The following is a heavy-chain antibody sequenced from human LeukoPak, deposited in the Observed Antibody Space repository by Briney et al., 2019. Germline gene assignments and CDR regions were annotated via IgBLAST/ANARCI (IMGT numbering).Heavy chain of an antibody. CDR1: GFTFSSYW. CDR3: ARDFRFGEYYYGMDV. D-gene: IGHD3-10*01. CDR2: IKQDGSEK. V-gene: IGHV3-7*01. J-gene: IGHJ6*02. Sequence: GGPLRLSCAASGFTFSSYWMSWVRQAPGKGLEWVANIKQDGSEKYYVDSVKGRFTISRDNAKNSLYLQMNSLRAEDTAVYYCARDFRFGEYYYGMDVWGQGTTVTFSS.